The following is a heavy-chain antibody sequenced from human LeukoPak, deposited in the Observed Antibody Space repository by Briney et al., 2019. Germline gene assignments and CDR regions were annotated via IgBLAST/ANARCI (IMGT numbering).Heavy chain of an antibody. CDR1: GYTFTSYG. CDR2: ISAYNGNT. D-gene: IGHD1-26*01. J-gene: IGHJ4*02. CDR3: AIVGATYYFDY. Sequence: ASVKVSCKASGYTFTSYGISWVRQAPGQGLEWMGWISAYNGNTNYAQKLQGRVTMTTDTSTTTAYMELRSLRCDDTAVYYCAIVGATYYFDYWGQGTLVTVSS. V-gene: IGHV1-18*01.